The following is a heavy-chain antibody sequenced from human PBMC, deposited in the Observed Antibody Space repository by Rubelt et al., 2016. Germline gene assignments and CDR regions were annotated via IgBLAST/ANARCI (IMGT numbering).Heavy chain of an antibody. V-gene: IGHV4-61*01. CDR2: FYSGST. Sequence: QLHLQESGPGLVKPSETLSLTCSVSGGSVSTGSYFWNWIRQPPGKGLEWIGYFYSGSTNYKPSLKSRVTISVDKSKNLFSLNLRYWTAADTAVYYCARDRGRTPFDYWGQGILVTVPS. J-gene: IGHJ4*02. CDR3: ARDRGRTPFDY. D-gene: IGHD1-14*01. CDR1: GGSVSTGSYF.